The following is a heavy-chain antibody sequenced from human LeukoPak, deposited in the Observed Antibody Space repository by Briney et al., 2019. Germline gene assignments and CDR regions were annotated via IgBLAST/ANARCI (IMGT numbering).Heavy chain of an antibody. Sequence: PGGSLRLSCAASGFSFAGYALTWVRQAPGKGLEWVSGITGGGTSTYYADFVKGRLTISRDNSQNTVYLQMNSLRVEDTAVYYCAKTSGYYAYYSVMDVWGKGTTVTVSS. CDR1: GFSFAGYA. CDR2: ITGGGTST. J-gene: IGHJ6*04. V-gene: IGHV3-23*01. D-gene: IGHD5-12*01. CDR3: AKTSGYYAYYSVMDV.